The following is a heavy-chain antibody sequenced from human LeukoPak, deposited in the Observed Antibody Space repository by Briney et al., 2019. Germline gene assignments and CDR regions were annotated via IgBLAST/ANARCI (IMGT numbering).Heavy chain of an antibody. CDR3: ARVTGYVIEDYFDY. CDR1: GGSISSYY. D-gene: IGHD3-22*01. Sequence: PSETLSLTCTVSGGSISSYYWSWIRQPPGKGLEWIGYIYYSGSTNYNPSLKSRVTISVDTSKNQFSLKLRSVTAADTAVYYCARVTGYVIEDYFDYWGQGTLVTVSS. J-gene: IGHJ4*02. CDR2: IYYSGST. V-gene: IGHV4-59*01.